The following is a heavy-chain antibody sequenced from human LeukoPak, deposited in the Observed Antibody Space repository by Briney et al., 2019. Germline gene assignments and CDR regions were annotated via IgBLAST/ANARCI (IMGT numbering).Heavy chain of an antibody. D-gene: IGHD1-7*01. J-gene: IGHJ5*02. V-gene: IGHV4-38-2*02. CDR1: GYSISSGYH. Sequence: SETLSLTCTVSGYSISSGYHWGWIRQPPGKGLEWIGSIYHSGSTYYNPSLKSRVTISVDTSKNQFSLKLRSVTAADTAVCYCARDSGTTGEVKFDPWGQGTLVTVSS. CDR3: ARDSGTTGEVKFDP. CDR2: IYHSGST.